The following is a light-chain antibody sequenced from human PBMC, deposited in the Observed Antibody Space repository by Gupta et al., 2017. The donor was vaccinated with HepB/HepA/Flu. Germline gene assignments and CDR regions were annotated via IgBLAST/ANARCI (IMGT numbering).Light chain of an antibody. V-gene: IGKV3-11*01. CDR1: QSVSSY. Sequence: EIVLTQSPATLSLSPGERATLSCRASQSVSSYLAWYQQKPGQAPRLLINDASNRATGIPAKCSGSGSGTDVTLTISSREEEDVAVYYCQQRTKWTPEYTFGQGTKLDIK. CDR2: DAS. CDR3: QQRTKWTPEYT. J-gene: IGKJ2*01.